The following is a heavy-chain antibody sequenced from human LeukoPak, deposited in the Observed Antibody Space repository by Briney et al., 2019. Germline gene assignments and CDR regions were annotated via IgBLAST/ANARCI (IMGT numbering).Heavy chain of an antibody. CDR3: ARAFYPGYHSYMAV. V-gene: IGHV4-59*01. Sequence: PSETLSLTCTVPGGSISTCYWSWIRQPPGKGLEWIGYIYYSESTNYNPSLKSRVTISVDTSKNQFSLKLSSVTAADTAVYYCARAFYPGYHSYMAVWGKGTTVTVSS. CDR1: GGSISTCY. CDR2: IYYSEST. J-gene: IGHJ6*03. D-gene: IGHD3-3*02.